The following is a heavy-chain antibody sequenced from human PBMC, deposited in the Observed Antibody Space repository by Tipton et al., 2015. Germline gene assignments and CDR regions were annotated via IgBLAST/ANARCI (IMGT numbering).Heavy chain of an antibody. Sequence: TLSLTCTVSSGSISRSYWSWIRQPPGKGLEWIGYIFYDGSTNYNPSLKSRVTISMDASKNQLSLKLSSVTAADTAVYYCARHGAGTTIIGSWGQGSLVTVSS. CDR3: ARHGAGTTIIGS. CDR1: SGSISRSY. V-gene: IGHV4-59*08. J-gene: IGHJ4*02. CDR2: IFYDGST. D-gene: IGHD1-1*01.